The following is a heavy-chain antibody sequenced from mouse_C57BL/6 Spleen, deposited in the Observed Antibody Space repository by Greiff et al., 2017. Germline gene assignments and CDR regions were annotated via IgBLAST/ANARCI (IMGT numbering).Heavy chain of an antibody. Sequence: VQLQESGAELVRPGASVKLSCKASGYTFTDYYINWVKQRPGQGLEWIARIYPGSGNTYYNEKFKGKATLTAEKSSSTAYMQLSSLTSEDSAVYFCARKDYDVYYFDYWGQGTTLTVSS. CDR3: ARKDYDVYYFDY. CDR2: IYPGSGNT. D-gene: IGHD2-4*01. CDR1: GYTFTDYY. V-gene: IGHV1-76*01. J-gene: IGHJ2*01.